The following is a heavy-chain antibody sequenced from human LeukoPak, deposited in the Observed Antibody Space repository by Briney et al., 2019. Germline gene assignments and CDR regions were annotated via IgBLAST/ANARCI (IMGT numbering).Heavy chain of an antibody. V-gene: IGHV3-23*01. Sequence: GGSLRLSYAASGFTFISYAMSSLPQAPGKGLEGVSAISGIGGSTYYADSVKGRFTISRDNYKNTLYLQMNSLRAEDTAVYYCARTKFDWLLYPFDYWGQGTLVTVSS. CDR1: GFTFISYA. CDR2: ISGIGGST. CDR3: ARTKFDWLLYPFDY. D-gene: IGHD3-9*01. J-gene: IGHJ4*02.